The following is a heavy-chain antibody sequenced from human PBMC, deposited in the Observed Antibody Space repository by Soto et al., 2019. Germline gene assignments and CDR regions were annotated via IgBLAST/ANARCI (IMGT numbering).Heavy chain of an antibody. J-gene: IGHJ4*02. D-gene: IGHD4-17*01. Sequence: ASVKVSCKASGYAFTSYGISWVRQAPGQGLEWMGWISAYNGNTNYAQKLQGRVTMTTDTSTSTAYVELRSLRSDDTAVYYCARLPFWPTVTVDYWGQGTLVTVSS. CDR3: ARLPFWPTVTVDY. CDR1: GYAFTSYG. V-gene: IGHV1-18*04. CDR2: ISAYNGNT.